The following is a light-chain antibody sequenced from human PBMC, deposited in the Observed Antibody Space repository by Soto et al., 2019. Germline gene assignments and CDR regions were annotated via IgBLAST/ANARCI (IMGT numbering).Light chain of an antibody. J-gene: IGKJ3*01. Sequence: DIPMTQSPSSLSASVGDRVTITCQASQDIAIYLNWYQQKPGKAPKLLISDASTLETGVPSRFSGSGSGTDFTFTITSLQPEDIATYYCLQYDNVPFTFGPGTKLDVK. CDR3: LQYDNVPFT. CDR1: QDIAIY. V-gene: IGKV1-33*01. CDR2: DAS.